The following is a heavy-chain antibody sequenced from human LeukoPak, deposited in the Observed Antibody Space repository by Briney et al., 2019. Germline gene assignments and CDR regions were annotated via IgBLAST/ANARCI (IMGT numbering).Heavy chain of an antibody. CDR2: ISAYNGNT. CDR3: ARHPYSGSYYYYYGMDV. D-gene: IGHD1-26*01. J-gene: IGHJ6*02. V-gene: IGHV1-18*04. Sequence: ASVKVSCKASGYTFTGYYMQWVRQAPGQGLEWMGWISAYNGNTNYAQKLQGRVTMTTDTSTSTAYMELRSLRSDDTAVYYCARHPYSGSYYYYYGMDVWGQGTTVTVSS. CDR1: GYTFTGYY.